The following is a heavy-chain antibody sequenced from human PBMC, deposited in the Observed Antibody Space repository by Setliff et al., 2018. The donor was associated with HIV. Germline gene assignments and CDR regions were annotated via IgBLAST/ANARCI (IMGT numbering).Heavy chain of an antibody. V-gene: IGHV4-59*01. D-gene: IGHD7-27*01. CDR2: FYYGGST. Sequence: PSETLSLTCSVSGDSIGTYYWNWIRQTPGKRLEWIGFFYYGGSTDYNPALKNRVAISVDTSRNRVSLKMTSVTAADTAVYYCAGARLLGGFLSWGRGALVTVSS. CDR1: GDSIGTYY. CDR3: AGARLLGGFLS. J-gene: IGHJ5*02.